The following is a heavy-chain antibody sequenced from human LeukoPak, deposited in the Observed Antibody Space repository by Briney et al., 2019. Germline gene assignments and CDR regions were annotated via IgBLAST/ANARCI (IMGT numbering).Heavy chain of an antibody. CDR3: ARDGTRKLGFDY. J-gene: IGHJ4*02. D-gene: IGHD2-8*01. CDR2: IKQDGSEK. V-gene: IGHV3-7*01. CDR1: GFTFSSNW. Sequence: GGSLGLSCAGSGFTFSSNWMSWVRQAPGKGLEWVANIKQDGSEKNYVDSVKGRFTISRDNAKNSLYLQMNSLRAEDTAVYYCARDGTRKLGFDYWGQGTLVAVSS.